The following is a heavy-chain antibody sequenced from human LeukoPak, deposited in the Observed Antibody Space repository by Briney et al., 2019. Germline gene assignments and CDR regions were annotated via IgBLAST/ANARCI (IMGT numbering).Heavy chain of an antibody. Sequence: PGGSLRLSCAASGFTFSSYAMSWVRQAPGKGLEWVSGISGSGGSTYYADSVRGRFTISRDNSKNMVYLQMNSLRAEDTAVYYCAKPNMGYWAIDSWGQGTLVTVSS. CDR2: ISGSGGST. V-gene: IGHV3-23*01. CDR1: GFTFSSYA. CDR3: AKPNMGYWAIDS. J-gene: IGHJ4*02. D-gene: IGHD1-26*01.